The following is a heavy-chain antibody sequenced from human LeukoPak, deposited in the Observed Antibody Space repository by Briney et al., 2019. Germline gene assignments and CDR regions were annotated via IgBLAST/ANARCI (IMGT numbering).Heavy chain of an antibody. V-gene: IGHV4-61*02. CDR2: IYTSGST. Sequence: SETLSLTRTVSGGSISSGSYYWSWIRQPAGKGLEWIGRIYTSGSTNYNPSLKSRVTISVDTSKNQFSLKLSSVTAVDTAVYYCARKGVYWFDPWGQGTLVTVSS. CDR1: GGSISSGSYY. J-gene: IGHJ5*02. CDR3: ARKGVYWFDP.